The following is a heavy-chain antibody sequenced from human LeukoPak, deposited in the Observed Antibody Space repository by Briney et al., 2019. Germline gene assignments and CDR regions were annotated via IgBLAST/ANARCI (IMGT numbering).Heavy chain of an antibody. J-gene: IGHJ4*02. V-gene: IGHV3-11*01. CDR1: GFTFSDYY. Sequence: GGSLRLSCAASGFTFSDYYMSWIRQAPGKGLEWVSYISSSGSTIYYADSVKGRFTISRDNAKNSLYLQMNSLRAEDTAVYYCARVDSSGYAVRSYYFDYGGQGTLVTVSS. D-gene: IGHD3-22*01. CDR2: ISSSGSTI. CDR3: ARVDSSGYAVRSYYFDY.